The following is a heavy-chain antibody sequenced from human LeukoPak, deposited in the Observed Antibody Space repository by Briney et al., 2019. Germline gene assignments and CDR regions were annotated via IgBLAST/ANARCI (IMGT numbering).Heavy chain of an antibody. CDR1: GGSFSGYY. CDR3: ARLHGSGSYHPFDP. Sequence: SGTLSLTCAVYGGSFSGYYWSWIRQPPGKGLEWIGEINHSGSTNYNPSLKSRVTISVDTSKNQFSLKLSSVTAADTAVYYCARLHGSGSYHPFDPWGQGTLVTVSS. V-gene: IGHV4-34*01. D-gene: IGHD3-10*01. CDR2: INHSGST. J-gene: IGHJ5*02.